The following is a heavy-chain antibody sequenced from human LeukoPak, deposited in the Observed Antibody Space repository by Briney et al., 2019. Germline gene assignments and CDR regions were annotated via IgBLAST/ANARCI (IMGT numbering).Heavy chain of an antibody. J-gene: IGHJ4*02. V-gene: IGHV3-69-1*02. CDR1: GFTVSSNY. D-gene: IGHD3-22*01. CDR2: ISTGTYI. CDR3: TREQDREAAATIVGDY. Sequence: PGGSLRLSCAASGFTVSSNYMNWVRQAPGKGLEWVSHISTGTYIAYADSVKGRFTISRDNARNSLYLEMNSLRAEDTAVYYCTREQDREAAATIVGDYWGQGTLVTVSS.